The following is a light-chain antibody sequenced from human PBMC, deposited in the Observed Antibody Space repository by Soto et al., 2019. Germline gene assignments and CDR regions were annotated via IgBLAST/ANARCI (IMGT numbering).Light chain of an antibody. CDR2: DAS. V-gene: IGKV3-11*01. Sequence: EIVLTQSPATLSLSPGERATLSCRASQSVSSYLAWYQQHPGQAPRLLIYDASHRATGIPARFSGSGSGPDFTLTISSLAPEDFAVYYCQQRSNWPPLTFGGGTKVEIK. CDR1: QSVSSY. J-gene: IGKJ4*01. CDR3: QQRSNWPPLT.